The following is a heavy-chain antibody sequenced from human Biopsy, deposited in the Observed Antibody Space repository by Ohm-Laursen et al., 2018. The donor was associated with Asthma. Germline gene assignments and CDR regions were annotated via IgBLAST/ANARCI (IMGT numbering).Heavy chain of an antibody. V-gene: IGHV3-33*05. Sequence: SLRLSCAASGFTFSSYGMDWVRQAPGKGLEWVALMSYDGSIKDYADSVKGRFTISRDNSMNTLYLQMNSLRAEDTAVYYCARGGSRDLWGTYRYPWDYWGQGTLVTVSS. D-gene: IGHD3-16*02. CDR1: GFTFSSYG. CDR2: MSYDGSIK. J-gene: IGHJ4*02. CDR3: ARGGSRDLWGTYRYPWDY.